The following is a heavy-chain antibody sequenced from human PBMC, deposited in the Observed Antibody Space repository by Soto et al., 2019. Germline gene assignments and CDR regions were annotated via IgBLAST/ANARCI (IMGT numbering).Heavy chain of an antibody. CDR1: GGSISSYY. J-gene: IGHJ4*02. CDR3: ARAKPLLRYFDWEGAYYFDY. CDR2: IYYSGST. Sequence: SETLSLTCTVSGGSISSYYWSWIRQPPGKGLEWIGYIYYSGSTNYNPSLKSRVTISVDTSKNQFSLKLSSVTAADTAVYYCARAKPLLRYFDWEGAYYFDYWGQGTLVTVSS. V-gene: IGHV4-59*01. D-gene: IGHD3-9*01.